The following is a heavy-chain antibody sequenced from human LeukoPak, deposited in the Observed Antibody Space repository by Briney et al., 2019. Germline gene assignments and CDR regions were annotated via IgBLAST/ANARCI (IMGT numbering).Heavy chain of an antibody. V-gene: IGHV1-3*01. CDR2: INAGNGNT. CDR1: GYTFTSYA. D-gene: IGHD3-3*01. CDR3: ARDSPYDFWSSGAFDI. Sequence: GASVKVSCKASGYTFTSYAMHRVRQAPGQRLEWMGWINAGNGNTKYSQKFQGRVTITRDTSASTAYMELSSLRSEDTAVYYCARDSPYDFWSSGAFDIWGQGTMVTVSS. J-gene: IGHJ3*02.